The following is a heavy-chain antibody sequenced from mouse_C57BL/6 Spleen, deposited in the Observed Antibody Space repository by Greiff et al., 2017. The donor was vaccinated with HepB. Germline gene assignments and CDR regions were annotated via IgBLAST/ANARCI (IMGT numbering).Heavy chain of an antibody. CDR2: IYPGSGST. D-gene: IGHD1-1*01. CDR1: GYTFTSYW. J-gene: IGHJ3*01. Sequence: QVQLQQSGAELVKPGASVKMSCKASGYTFTSYWITWVKQRPGQGLEWIGDIYPGSGSTNYNEKFKSKATLTVDTSSSTAYMQLSSLTSEDSAVYYCARGISTVVDLFAYWGQGTLVTVSA. V-gene: IGHV1-55*01. CDR3: ARGISTVVDLFAY.